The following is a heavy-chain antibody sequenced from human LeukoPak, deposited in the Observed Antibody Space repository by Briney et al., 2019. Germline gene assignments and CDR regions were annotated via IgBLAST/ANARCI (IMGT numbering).Heavy chain of an antibody. V-gene: IGHV4-34*01. CDR2: INHSGST. J-gene: IGHJ4*02. CDR3: ARGLGYSYEGFADY. D-gene: IGHD5-18*01. Sequence: SETLSLTCAVYGGSFSGYYWSWIRQPPGKGLEWIGEINHSGSTNYNPSLKSRVTISVDTSKNQFSLKLSSVTAADTAVYCCARGLGYSYEGFADYWGQGTLVTVSS. CDR1: GGSFSGYY.